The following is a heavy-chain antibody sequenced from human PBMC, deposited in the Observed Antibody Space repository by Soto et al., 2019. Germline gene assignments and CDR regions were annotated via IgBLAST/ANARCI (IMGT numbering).Heavy chain of an antibody. CDR3: AKDWGSSGWFNWFDP. V-gene: IGHV3-30*18. CDR1: GFTLSSTG. D-gene: IGHD6-19*01. Sequence: QVQLVESRGGVVQPGRSLRLACVASGFTLSSTGMHWVRQAPGKGLEWVAMISHDGSNTYYGDSVKGRFTISRDNSWNTLYLQMDSLRPEDTSVYYCAKDWGSSGWFNWFDPWGQGTLVTVSS. CDR2: ISHDGSNT. J-gene: IGHJ5*02.